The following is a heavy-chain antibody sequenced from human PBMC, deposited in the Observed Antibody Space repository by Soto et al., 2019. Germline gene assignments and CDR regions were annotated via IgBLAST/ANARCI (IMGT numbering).Heavy chain of an antibody. J-gene: IGHJ6*03. D-gene: IGHD3-16*01. CDR3: VKHDWGTVDLHYYLDA. CDR2: LHYNGNT. Sequence: PSETLSLTCIVSGASISNYFWSWIRQPPGKGLEWIGSLHYNGNTNYNPSLNRRVTISVDTSKSRFSLKVSSVTAADTAVYYCVKHDWGTVDLHYYLDAWGKGTKVTVYS. CDR1: GASISNYF. V-gene: IGHV4-59*08.